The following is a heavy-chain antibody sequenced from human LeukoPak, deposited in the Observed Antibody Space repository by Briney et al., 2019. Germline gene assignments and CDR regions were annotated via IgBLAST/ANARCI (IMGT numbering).Heavy chain of an antibody. V-gene: IGHV3-7*01. D-gene: IGHD6-19*01. Sequence: GGSLRLSCAASGFTFSSYWMSWVRQAPGKGLEWVANIKQDGSEKYYVDSVKGRFTFSRDNAKNSLYLQMNSLRAEDTAVYYCARDGKDSSGWYGYYYYYGMDVWGQGTTVTVSS. CDR2: IKQDGSEK. J-gene: IGHJ6*02. CDR3: ARDGKDSSGWYGYYYYYGMDV. CDR1: GFTFSSYW.